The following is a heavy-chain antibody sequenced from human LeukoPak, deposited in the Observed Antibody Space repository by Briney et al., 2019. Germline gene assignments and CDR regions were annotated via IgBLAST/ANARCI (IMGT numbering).Heavy chain of an antibody. D-gene: IGHD5-12*01. CDR3: AWSSGYDLGGIDY. Sequence: GGSLRLSCAASVFTFSSDSMNCGRQAPGQGRGWGSSISSTSSYIYYADSVKGRFTISRDNAQNSLYLQMNSLRAEDTAVYYCAWSSGYDLGGIDYWGQGTLVTVSS. V-gene: IGHV3-21*01. CDR1: VFTFSSDS. CDR2: ISSTSSYI. J-gene: IGHJ4*02.